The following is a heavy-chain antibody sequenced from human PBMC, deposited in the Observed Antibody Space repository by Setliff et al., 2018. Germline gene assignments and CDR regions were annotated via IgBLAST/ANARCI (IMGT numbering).Heavy chain of an antibody. V-gene: IGHV4-59*01. Sequence: KTSETLSLTCSVSGDSMSFSYWSWIRQPPGKGLEWIGYIYYSGSTDSHPSLNSRVSISIDTSKNQFSLNVRSVTAADTAIYYCAKGRGEMDSWGQGILVTVSS. CDR1: GDSMSFSY. CDR3: AKGRGEMDS. J-gene: IGHJ4*02. D-gene: IGHD3-10*01. CDR2: IYYSGST.